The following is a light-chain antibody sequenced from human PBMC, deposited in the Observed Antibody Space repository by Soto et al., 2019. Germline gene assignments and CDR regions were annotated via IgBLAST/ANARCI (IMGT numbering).Light chain of an antibody. V-gene: IGKV3-15*01. CDR1: RSVSAN. J-gene: IGKJ4*02. CDR2: GXS. CDR3: QQYKNWTST. Sequence: DIVMTQSPATLPVSPGERATLPXRASRSVSANLAWYQQEPGXAPRXXXYGXSTRATGSPARFSGSGSGTEFTLPISSLQSEYCAVYYCQQYKNWTSTFGGGTKVDIK.